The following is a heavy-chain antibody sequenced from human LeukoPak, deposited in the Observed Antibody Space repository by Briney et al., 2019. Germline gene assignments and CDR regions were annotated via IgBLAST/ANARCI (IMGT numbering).Heavy chain of an antibody. CDR2: IYYSGST. J-gene: IGHJ5*02. Sequence: SETLSLTCTVSGGSISGYYWSWIRQPPGKGLEWIGYIYYSGSTNYSPSLKSRVTISVDTSRNQFSLKLSSVTAADTAVYYCARHGKRQWLLPANWLDPWGQGSLVIVSS. D-gene: IGHD6-19*01. CDR1: GGSISGYY. V-gene: IGHV4-59*08. CDR3: ARHGKRQWLLPANWLDP.